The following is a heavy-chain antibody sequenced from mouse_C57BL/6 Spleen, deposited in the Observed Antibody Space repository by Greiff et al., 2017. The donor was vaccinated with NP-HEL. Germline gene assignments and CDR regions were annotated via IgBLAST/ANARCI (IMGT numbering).Heavy chain of an antibody. CDR1: GYTFTSYG. V-gene: IGHV1-81*01. J-gene: IGHJ2*01. D-gene: IGHD1-1*01. Sequence: VQLQQSGAELARPGASVKLSCKASGYTFTSYGISWVKQRTGQGLEWIGEIYPRSGNTYYNEKFKGKATLTADKSSSTAYMELRSLTSDDSAVYFCARSDYYGSSYYFDYWGQGTTLTVSS. CDR3: ARSDYYGSSYYFDY. CDR2: IYPRSGNT.